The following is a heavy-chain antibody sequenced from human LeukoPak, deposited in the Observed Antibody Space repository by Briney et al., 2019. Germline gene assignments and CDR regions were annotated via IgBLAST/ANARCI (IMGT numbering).Heavy chain of an antibody. D-gene: IGHD3-22*01. CDR1: GYTFTGYY. V-gene: IGHV1-2*02. Sequence: ASVKVSCKASGYTFTGYYMHWVRQAPGQGLEWMGWINPNSGGTNYAQKFQGRVTMTRDTSISTAYMELSSLRSEDTAVYYCARDLVNYYDSSGYYPRGDRGYFDLWGRGTLVTVSS. CDR3: ARDLVNYYDSSGYYPRGDRGYFDL. CDR2: INPNSGGT. J-gene: IGHJ2*01.